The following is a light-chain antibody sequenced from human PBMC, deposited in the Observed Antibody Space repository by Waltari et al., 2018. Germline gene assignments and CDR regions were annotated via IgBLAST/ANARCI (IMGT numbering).Light chain of an antibody. CDR3: QRYNSPPWA. J-gene: IGKJ1*01. CDR2: GAT. V-gene: IGKV1-27*01. CDR1: PGVTDY. Sequence: DIQMTQSPSSLSASVGDTVNITCRATPGVTDYLAWFQQKPGGIPRVLIYGATNLHSGVPARFSGSGFGTHFTLTISGLQPEDVATYYCQRYNSPPWAFGQGTKVEIK.